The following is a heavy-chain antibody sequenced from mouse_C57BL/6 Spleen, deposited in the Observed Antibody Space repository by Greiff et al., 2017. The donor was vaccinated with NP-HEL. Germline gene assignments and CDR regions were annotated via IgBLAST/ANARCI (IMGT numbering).Heavy chain of an antibody. CDR3: ASASTYYGSSYWYFGG. J-gene: IGHJ1*03. CDR2: IYPGSGST. CDR1: GYTFTSYW. D-gene: IGHD1-1*01. V-gene: IGHV1-55*01. Sequence: VQLQQPGAELVKPGASVKMSCKASGYTFTSYWITWVKQRPGQGLEWIGDIYPGSGSTNYNEKFKSKATLTVDTSSRTAYMRLSSQTSEDSAVSSCASASTYYGSSYWYFGGWGTGATVTVSS.